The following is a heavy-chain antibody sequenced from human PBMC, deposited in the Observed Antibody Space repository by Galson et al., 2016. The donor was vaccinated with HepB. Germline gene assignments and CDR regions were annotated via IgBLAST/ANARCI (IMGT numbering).Heavy chain of an antibody. CDR1: GDSVSSNSAA. D-gene: IGHD1/OR15-1a*01. Sequence: CAIPGDSVSSNSAAWNWIRQSPSRGLEWLGRTYYRSKWYNDYAVSVKSRIIVNPDTSKNQFSLQLNSVTPEDTAVYYCVEQRKGAPYGMDVWGQGTTATVSS. CDR2: TYYRSKWYN. V-gene: IGHV6-1*01. J-gene: IGHJ6*02. CDR3: VEQRKGAPYGMDV.